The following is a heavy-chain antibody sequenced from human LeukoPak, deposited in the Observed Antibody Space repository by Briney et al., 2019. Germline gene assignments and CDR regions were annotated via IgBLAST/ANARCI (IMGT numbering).Heavy chain of an antibody. J-gene: IGHJ4*02. V-gene: IGHV1-69*13. D-gene: IGHD1-26*01. CDR1: GGTFSSYA. CDR3: ARGGSGSYYSAIFDY. Sequence: ASVTVSCKASGGTFSSYAISWVRQAPGQGLEWMGGIIPIFGTANYAQKFQGRVTITADESTSTAYMELSSLRSEDTAVYYCARGGSGSYYSAIFDYWGQGTLVTVSS. CDR2: IIPIFGTA.